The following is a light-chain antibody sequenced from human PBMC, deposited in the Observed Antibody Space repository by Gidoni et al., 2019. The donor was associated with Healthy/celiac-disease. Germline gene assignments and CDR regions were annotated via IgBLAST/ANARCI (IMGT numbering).Light chain of an antibody. CDR1: QSVSSN. V-gene: IGKV3-15*01. CDR3: QQYNNWPPLT. CDR2: GAS. J-gene: IGKJ4*01. Sequence: DIVMTQSPATLSVSPGERATLSCRASQSVSSNLAWYQQKPGQAPRLPIYGASTRATGIPARFSGSGSGTEFTLTISSLQSEDFAVYYCQQYNNWPPLTFGGGTKVEIK.